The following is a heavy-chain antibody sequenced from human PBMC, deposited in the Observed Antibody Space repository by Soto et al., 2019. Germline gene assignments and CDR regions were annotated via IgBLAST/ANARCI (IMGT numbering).Heavy chain of an antibody. CDR3: ASLVLPRWFDP. CDR2: IYYTGSP. Sequence: SETLALTCTVSGGAMSGSYWSWIRQCPGKGLEWIAYIYYTGSPEYNPSLNSRVTISVDTSKNQFSLKLSSVTAADTAVYYCASLVLPRWFDPWGQGTLHIVSS. J-gene: IGHJ5*02. D-gene: IGHD2-15*01. CDR1: GGAMSGSY. V-gene: IGHV4-59*08.